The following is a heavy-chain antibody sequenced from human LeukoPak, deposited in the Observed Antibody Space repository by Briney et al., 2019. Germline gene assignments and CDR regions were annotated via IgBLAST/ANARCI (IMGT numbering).Heavy chain of an antibody. CDR2: INHSGST. D-gene: IGHD3-10*01. V-gene: IGHV4-34*01. Sequence: SETLSLTCAVYGGSFSGYYWSWIRQPPGKGLEWIGEINHSGSTNYNPSLKSRVTISVDTSKNQFSLKLSSVTAADTAVYYCAGGRGSVCLWWGQGTLVTVSS. CDR3: AGGRGSVCLW. CDR1: GGSFSGYY. J-gene: IGHJ4*02.